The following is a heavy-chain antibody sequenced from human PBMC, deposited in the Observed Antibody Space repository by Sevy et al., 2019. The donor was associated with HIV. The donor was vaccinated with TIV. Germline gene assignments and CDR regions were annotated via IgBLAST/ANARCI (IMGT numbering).Heavy chain of an antibody. Sequence: GSLRLSCVASGLTLTTTGMSWVRQAPGKGLEWVAGVTSDGTTYYADSVRDRFTVSRDNSKNTLYLQLNSLRADDTAVFYCAGGDTTMITDLDYLGQGTLVTVSS. J-gene: IGHJ4*02. D-gene: IGHD3-16*01. CDR3: AGGDTTMITDLDY. V-gene: IGHV3-23*01. CDR1: GLTLTTTG. CDR2: VTSDGTT.